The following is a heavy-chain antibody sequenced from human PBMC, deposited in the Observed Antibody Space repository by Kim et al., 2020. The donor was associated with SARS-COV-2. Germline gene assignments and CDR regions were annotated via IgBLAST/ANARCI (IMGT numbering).Heavy chain of an antibody. CDR2: T. Sequence: TNQAQKFQGRVTMTRDTSISTAYMDLSRLRSDDTAVYYCAKSNLNLFDYWGQGTLVTVSS. J-gene: IGHJ4*02. V-gene: IGHV1-2*02. CDR3: AKSNLNLFDY.